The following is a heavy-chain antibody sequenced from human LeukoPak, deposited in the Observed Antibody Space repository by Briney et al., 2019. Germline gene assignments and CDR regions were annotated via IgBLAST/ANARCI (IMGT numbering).Heavy chain of an antibody. CDR3: ARDGGYSYGLD. CDR2: IIPILGIA. D-gene: IGHD5-18*01. Sequence: ASVKVSCKASGGTFSSYAISWVRQAPGQGLEWMGRIIPILGIANYAQKFQGRVTITADKSTSTAYMELSSLRSEDTAVYYCARDGGYSYGLDWGQGTLVTVSS. CDR1: GGTFSSYA. V-gene: IGHV1-69*04. J-gene: IGHJ4*02.